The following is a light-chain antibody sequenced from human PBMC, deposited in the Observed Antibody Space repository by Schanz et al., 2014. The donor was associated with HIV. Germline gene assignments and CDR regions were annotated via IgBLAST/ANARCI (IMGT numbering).Light chain of an antibody. Sequence: EIVMTQFPATLSVSPGGTATLSCRASQSVSNSYLAWYQQKSGQAPRLLIYAASSRATGIPDRFSGSGSGTDFTLTISRLEPEDFAVYYCQQRSNWPPKYTFGQGTKLEIK. J-gene: IGKJ2*01. CDR1: QSVSNSY. V-gene: IGKV3D-20*02. CDR2: AAS. CDR3: QQRSNWPPKYT.